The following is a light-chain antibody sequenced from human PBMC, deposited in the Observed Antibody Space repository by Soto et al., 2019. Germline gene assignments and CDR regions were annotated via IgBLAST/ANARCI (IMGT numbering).Light chain of an antibody. CDR1: SSNIGAGYD. CDR3: QSYDRSLSGSRV. J-gene: IGLJ1*01. V-gene: IGLV1-40*01. CDR2: DNS. Sequence: QSALTQPPSVSGAPGQRVTISCTGSSSNIGAGYDVHWYQQLPGTAPKLLIYDNSNRPSGVPDRFSGSKSGTSAFLAITGLQAEDEADYYCQSYDRSLSGSRVFGTGTKVTVL.